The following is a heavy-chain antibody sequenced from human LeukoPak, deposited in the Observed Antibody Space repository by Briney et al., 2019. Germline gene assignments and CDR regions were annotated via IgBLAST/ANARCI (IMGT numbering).Heavy chain of an antibody. CDR3: ARHTVFYDNSNYPDY. V-gene: IGHV4-39*01. CDR1: GGSISSGSYY. Sequence: SETLSLTCTVSGGSISSGSYYWCWIRRPPGKGLEWIGNIYYSGSSSYNPSLKSRVTISVDTSKNQFSLKLNSVTAADAAVYYCARHTVFYDNSNYPDYWGQGTLVTVSS. CDR2: IYYSGSS. J-gene: IGHJ4*02. D-gene: IGHD3-22*01.